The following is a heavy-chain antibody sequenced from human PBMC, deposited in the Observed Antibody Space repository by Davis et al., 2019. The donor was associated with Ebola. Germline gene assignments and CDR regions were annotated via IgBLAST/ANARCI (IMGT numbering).Heavy chain of an antibody. V-gene: IGHV1-46*01. J-gene: IGHJ6*03. CDR2: INPTTGST. CDR3: ARAYCGGDCSLETYYYYYYMDV. D-gene: IGHD2-21*01. Sequence: ASVKVSCKASGDTFTNYYIDWVRQAPGQGLEWMGIINPTTGSTYYPQKFQDRVTLTRDPSTSTVYMEVSSLRSEDTAVYYCARAYCGGDCSLETYYYYYYMDVWGEGTTVTVSS. CDR1: GDTFTNYY.